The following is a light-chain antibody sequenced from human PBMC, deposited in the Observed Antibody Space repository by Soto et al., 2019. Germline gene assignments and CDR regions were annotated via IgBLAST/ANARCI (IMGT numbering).Light chain of an antibody. CDR2: DIS. V-gene: IGKV3-11*01. Sequence: EIVLTQSPATLSLSPGERATLSCRASQSVGSYLAWYQQKPGQAPRLLIYDISTRATGVPARFSGSGSGTDFTLTISSLEPEDFAVYYCKQRSDWPTFGHGTKVEI. CDR1: QSVGSY. J-gene: IGKJ1*01. CDR3: KQRSDWPT.